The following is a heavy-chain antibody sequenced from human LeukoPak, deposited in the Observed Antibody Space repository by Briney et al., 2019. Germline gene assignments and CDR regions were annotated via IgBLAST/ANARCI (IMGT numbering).Heavy chain of an antibody. CDR2: IKQDGSEK. D-gene: IGHD3-22*01. J-gene: IGHJ3*02. CDR3: ARQGYYYDSSGYSSSAFDI. CDR1: GFTFSSYG. V-gene: IGHV3-7*04. Sequence: PGGSLRLSCAASGFTFSSYGMHWVRQAPGKGLEWAANIKQDGSEKYYVDSVKGRFTISRDNAKNSLYLQMNSLRAEDTAVYYCARQGYYYDSSGYSSSAFDIWGQGTMVTVSS.